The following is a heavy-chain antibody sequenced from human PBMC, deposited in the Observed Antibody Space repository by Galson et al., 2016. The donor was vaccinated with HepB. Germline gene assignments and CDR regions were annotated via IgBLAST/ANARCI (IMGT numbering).Heavy chain of an antibody. J-gene: IGHJ4*02. D-gene: IGHD3-16*02. CDR3: ARGLIALQRNFFDY. CDR1: GDSVSSNSAA. Sequence: CAISGDSVSSNSAAWNWIRQSPSRGLEWLGRTYYRSKWFNEYADSVRSRITINADTSMNHFSLLLNSVTPEDTAVYYFARGLIALQRNFFDYWGQGTLVTVSS. CDR2: TYYRSKWFN. V-gene: IGHV6-1*01.